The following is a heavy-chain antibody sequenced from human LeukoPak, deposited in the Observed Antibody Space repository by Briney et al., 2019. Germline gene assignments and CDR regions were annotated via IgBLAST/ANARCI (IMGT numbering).Heavy chain of an antibody. Sequence: SETLSLTCTVSGGSISSGSYYWSWIRQPAGKGLEWIGRIYTSGSTNYNPSLKSRVTISVDTSKNQFSLKLSSVTAADTAVYYCASMLNVDLIMGDAFDIWGQGTMVTVSS. J-gene: IGHJ3*02. D-gene: IGHD3-16*01. CDR3: ASMLNVDLIMGDAFDI. CDR1: GGSISSGSYY. V-gene: IGHV4-61*02. CDR2: IYTSGST.